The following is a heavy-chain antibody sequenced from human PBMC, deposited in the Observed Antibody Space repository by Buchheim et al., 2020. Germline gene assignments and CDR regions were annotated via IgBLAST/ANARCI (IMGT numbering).Heavy chain of an antibody. V-gene: IGHV4-31*03. CDR2: INYSGST. CDR1: GDSISSGGFF. CDR3: ARHSTQGGYYYYGMDV. Sequence: QVQLQESGPGLVKPSQTLSLTCTVSGDSISSGGFFWSWIRQHPGKGLEWIGYINYSGSTYYNPSLKSRVTISVDTSKNQFSLKLSSVTAADTALYYCARHSTQGGYYYYGMDVWGQGTT. J-gene: IGHJ6*02. D-gene: IGHD1-1*01.